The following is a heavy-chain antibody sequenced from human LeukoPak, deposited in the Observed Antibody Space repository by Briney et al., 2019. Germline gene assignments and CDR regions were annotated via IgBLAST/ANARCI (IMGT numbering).Heavy chain of an antibody. CDR3: ARPQGATGVIAFDI. D-gene: IGHD2-8*01. J-gene: IGHJ3*02. V-gene: IGHV4-38-2*01. Sequence: GSLRLSCAASGFTFSGSAMHWVRQASGKGLEWIGTIYHSGNTFYNPSLKSRVTISADTSKNQFSLTLSSVTAADTAVYYCARPQGATGVIAFDIWGQGTMVTVSS. CDR1: GFTFSGSA. CDR2: IYHSGNT.